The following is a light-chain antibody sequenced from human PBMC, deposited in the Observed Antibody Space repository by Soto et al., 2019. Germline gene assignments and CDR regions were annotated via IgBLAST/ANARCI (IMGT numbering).Light chain of an antibody. CDR1: QSVSNSY. V-gene: IGKV3-20*01. J-gene: IGKJ4*01. CDR3: QHYCSSPPT. CDR2: GAS. Sequence: EIVLTQSPGPLSLSPGERATLSCRASQSVSNSYLAWYQQKPGQAPRLLINGASSRATGIPDRFSASGSGTDFTLTISRLEPEDFAVYDCQHYCSSPPTFGGGTKVASK.